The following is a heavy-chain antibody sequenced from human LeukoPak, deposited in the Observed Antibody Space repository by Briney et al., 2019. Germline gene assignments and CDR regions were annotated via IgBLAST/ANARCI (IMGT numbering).Heavy chain of an antibody. J-gene: IGHJ2*01. Sequence: PPETLSLTCTVSGGSINSHYWSWIRQPPGKGLEWIGYIYSSGSTNYNPSLKSRVTISVDTSESQFSLKLRSVTAADTAVYYCARLGPATIPNYWYFDFWGRGTLVTISS. CDR2: IYSSGST. CDR1: GGSINSHY. V-gene: IGHV4-59*11. CDR3: ARLGPATIPNYWYFDF. D-gene: IGHD2-2*01.